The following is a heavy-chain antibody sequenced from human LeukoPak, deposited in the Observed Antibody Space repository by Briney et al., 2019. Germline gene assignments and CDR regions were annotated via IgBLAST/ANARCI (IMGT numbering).Heavy chain of an antibody. CDR2: IYYSGST. Sequence: PSETLSLTCTVAGGSISSYYWSWIRQPPGKGLEWIGYIYYSGSTNYNPSLKSRVTISVDTSKNQFSLKLSSVTAADTAVYYCARRGRNYYDSSGYSRGYYFDYWGQGTLVTASS. CDR3: ARRGRNYYDSSGYSRGYYFDY. CDR1: GGSISSYY. V-gene: IGHV4-59*01. D-gene: IGHD3-22*01. J-gene: IGHJ4*02.